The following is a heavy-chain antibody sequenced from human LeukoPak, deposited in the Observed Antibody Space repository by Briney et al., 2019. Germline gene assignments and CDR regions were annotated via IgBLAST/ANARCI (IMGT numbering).Heavy chain of an antibody. V-gene: IGHV3-23*01. CDR2: ISGSGGST. CDR3: AKKTTTVTTGIFDY. D-gene: IGHD4-17*01. Sequence: GGSLRLSCAASGFTFSSYAMRWVRQAPGKGLEWVSAISGSGGSTYYADSVKGRFTISRDNSKNTLYLQMNSLRAEDTAVYYSAKKTTTVTTGIFDYWGQGTQVTVSS. J-gene: IGHJ4*02. CDR1: GFTFSSYA.